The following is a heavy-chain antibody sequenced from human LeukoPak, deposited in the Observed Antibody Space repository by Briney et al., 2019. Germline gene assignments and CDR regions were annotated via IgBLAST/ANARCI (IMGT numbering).Heavy chain of an antibody. D-gene: IGHD6-13*01. CDR1: GGSFSSYY. V-gene: IGHV4-59*01. CDR3: ARAGTYSSSWPFDY. J-gene: IGHJ4*02. CDR2: IYYSGST. Sequence: SETLTLTCTVSGGSFSSYYWSWLRQSPGKGLEWVGYIYYSGSTNYNPSLKSRVTISVDTSKNQFSLKLSSVTASDTAVYYCARAGTYSSSWPFDYWGQGTQVTVSS.